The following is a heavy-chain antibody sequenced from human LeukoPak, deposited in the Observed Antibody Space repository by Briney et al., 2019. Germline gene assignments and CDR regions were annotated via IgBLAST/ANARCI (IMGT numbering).Heavy chain of an antibody. Sequence: ASVKVSCKASGYTFTSYDINWVRQAPGQGLEWMGWINPNSGGTNYAQKFQGRVTMTRDTSISTAYMELSRLRSDDTAVYYCARDGIVGATRDYWGQGTLVTVSS. CDR1: GYTFTSYD. D-gene: IGHD1-26*01. CDR2: INPNSGGT. CDR3: ARDGIVGATRDY. J-gene: IGHJ4*02. V-gene: IGHV1-2*02.